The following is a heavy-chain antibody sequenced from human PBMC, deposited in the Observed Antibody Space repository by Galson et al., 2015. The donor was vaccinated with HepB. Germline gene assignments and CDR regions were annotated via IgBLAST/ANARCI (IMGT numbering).Heavy chain of an antibody. CDR2: LSYDGRGK. D-gene: IGHD3-16*01. CDR3: ARVFDTSIYYYGRLDY. J-gene: IGHJ4*02. Sequence: SLRLSCAASGFTFSSYAFHWVRQAPGRGLEWVATLSYDGRGKLYADFVKGRFTISRDISKNTLYLQMNSLRAEDTAVYYCARVFDTSIYYYGRLDYWGQGTLVTVSS. CDR1: GFTFSSYA. V-gene: IGHV3-30*04.